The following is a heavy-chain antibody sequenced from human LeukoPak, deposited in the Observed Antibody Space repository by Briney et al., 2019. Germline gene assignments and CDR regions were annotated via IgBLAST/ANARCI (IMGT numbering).Heavy chain of an antibody. CDR3: AKDPSSGWYLAFDY. V-gene: IGHV3-7*01. J-gene: IGHJ4*02. D-gene: IGHD6-19*01. CDR1: RFTFSDYY. CDR2: IKEDGSEK. Sequence: PGGSLRLSCAASRFTFSDYYMTWVRQAPGRGLEWVANIKEDGSEKNYVDSVKGRFTISRDNSKNTLYLQMHSLRAEDTAVYYCAKDPSSGWYLAFDYWGQGTLVTVSS.